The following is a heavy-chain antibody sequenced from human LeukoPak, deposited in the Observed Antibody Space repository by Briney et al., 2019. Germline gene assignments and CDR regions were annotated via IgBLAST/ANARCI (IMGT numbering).Heavy chain of an antibody. CDR1: GYSFSNSW. Sequence: GESLKISCKGSGYSFSNSWIGWVRQMPGKGLEWMGIIYPGDSDTRYSPSFQGQVTISADKSISTAYLQWNSLKASDTAMYYCARRFKVSDRYFDYWGQGTLVTVSS. CDR2: IYPGDSDT. D-gene: IGHD3-10*01. V-gene: IGHV5-51*01. J-gene: IGHJ4*02. CDR3: ARRFKVSDRYFDY.